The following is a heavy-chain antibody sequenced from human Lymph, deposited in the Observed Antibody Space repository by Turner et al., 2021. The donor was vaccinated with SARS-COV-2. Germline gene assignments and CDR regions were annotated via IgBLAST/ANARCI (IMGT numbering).Heavy chain of an antibody. CDR3: ARGRYSGGGMDV. CDR2: MNPNSGNT. J-gene: IGHJ6*02. V-gene: IGHV1-8*02. Sequence: HVQLVQSGAVVKKPGASVKVSCKAPGYTFTSSDINWVRQATGQGLEWMGWMNPNSGNTGYAQKFQGRVTMTRNTSIGTAYMELSSLRSEDTAVYYCARGRYSGGGMDVWGQGTTVTVSS. CDR1: GYTFTSSD. D-gene: IGHD1-26*01.